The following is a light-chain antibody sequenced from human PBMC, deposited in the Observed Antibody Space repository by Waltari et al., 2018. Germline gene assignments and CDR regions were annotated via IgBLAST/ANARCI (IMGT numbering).Light chain of an antibody. Sequence: IQLTQSPSSLSASVGDRVTIPCRASQGISSSLAWYHQKPGKAPKLLIYAASALQSGVPSRFSGSGSGTDFTLTISSLQPEDFATYYCQQLNSYPLTFGGGTKVEIK. J-gene: IGKJ4*01. V-gene: IGKV1-9*01. CDR2: AAS. CDR3: QQLNSYPLT. CDR1: QGISSS.